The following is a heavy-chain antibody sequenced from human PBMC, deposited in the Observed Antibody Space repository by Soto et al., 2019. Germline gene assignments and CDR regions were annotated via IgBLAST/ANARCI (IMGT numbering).Heavy chain of an antibody. CDR2: IWYDGSNK. CDR3: ARDPFPYYYDSSGYFDY. Sequence: PGGSLRLSCAASGFTFSSYGMHWVRQAPGKGLEWVAVIWYDGSNKYYADSVKGRFTISRDNSKNTLYLQMNSLRAEDTAVYYCARDPFPYYYDSSGYFDYWGQGTLVTVSS. CDR1: GFTFSSYG. D-gene: IGHD3-22*01. V-gene: IGHV3-33*01. J-gene: IGHJ4*02.